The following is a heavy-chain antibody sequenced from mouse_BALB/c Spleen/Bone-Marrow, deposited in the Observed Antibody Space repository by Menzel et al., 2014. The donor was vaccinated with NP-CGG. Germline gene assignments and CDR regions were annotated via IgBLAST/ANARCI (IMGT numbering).Heavy chain of an antibody. Sequence: QVQLQQSGAELVKPGASVKLSCKASGYTFTSYWMHWVKQRPGQGLEWIGEINPSNGRTNYNEKLKSKATLTVDKSSSTAFMQLSSLTSEGSAVYYCGKTCFVFWGQGTTLTVST. V-gene: IGHV1S81*02. CDR2: INPSNGRT. J-gene: IGHJ2*01. CDR3: GKTCFVF. CDR1: GYTFTSYW.